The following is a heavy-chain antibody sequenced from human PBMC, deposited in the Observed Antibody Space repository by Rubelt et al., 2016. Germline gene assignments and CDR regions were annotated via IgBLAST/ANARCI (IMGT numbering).Heavy chain of an antibody. D-gene: IGHD3-22*01. J-gene: IGHJ4*02. CDR3: ARFSTMTSRTIDN. V-gene: IGHV3-7*05. CDR2: IKKDGSEK. CDR1: GFTFSSYW. Sequence: EVQLVESGGDLVQPGGSLRPSCAASGFTFSSYWMTWVRQAPGKGLEWVANIKKDGSEKNYVDSVKGRFTISRDSSTSSVYLHMNDLRDEDTAVYYCARFSTMTSRTIDNWGQGTLVTVSS.